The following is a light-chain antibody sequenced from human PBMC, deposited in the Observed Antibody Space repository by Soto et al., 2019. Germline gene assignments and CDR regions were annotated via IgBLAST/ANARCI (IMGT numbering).Light chain of an antibody. CDR2: EVS. J-gene: IGLJ1*01. CDR1: SSDVGGYNY. V-gene: IGLV2-14*01. Sequence: QSVLTQPASVSGSPGQSITISCTGTSSDVGGYNYVSWYQQHPGKAPKLMIYEVSNRPSGVSNRFSGSKSGNTASLTIAGLQAEDEDDYYCRSYTSSSTPYVFGTGTKLTVL. CDR3: RSYTSSSTPYV.